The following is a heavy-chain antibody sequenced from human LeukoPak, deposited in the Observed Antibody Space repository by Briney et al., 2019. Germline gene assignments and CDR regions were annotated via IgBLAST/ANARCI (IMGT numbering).Heavy chain of an antibody. CDR1: GFTFSSYG. CDR2: IPYDGSNK. Sequence: GGSLRLSCAPSGFTFSSYGMHWVRQAPGKGLEWVAFIPYDGSNKYYADSVKGRFTISRDSSKNTLFLQMNRLRPEDAAVYYCAELGITMIGGVWGKGTTVTISS. D-gene: IGHD3-10*02. V-gene: IGHV3-30*02. CDR3: AELGITMIGGV. J-gene: IGHJ6*04.